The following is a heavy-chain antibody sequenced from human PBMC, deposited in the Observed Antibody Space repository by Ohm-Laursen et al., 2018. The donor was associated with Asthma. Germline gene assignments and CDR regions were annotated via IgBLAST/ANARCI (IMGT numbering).Heavy chain of an antibody. CDR3: ARSRVDGAFDI. CDR2: IDWDDDK. D-gene: IGHD6-19*01. V-gene: IGHV2-70*04. J-gene: IGHJ3*02. Sequence: TQTLTLTCTFSGFSLSTSGMRVSWIRQPPGKALEWLARIDWDDDKFYSTSLKTRLTISKDTSKNQVVLTMTNMDPVDTATYYCARSRVDGAFDIWGQGTMVTVSS. CDR1: GFSLSTSGMR.